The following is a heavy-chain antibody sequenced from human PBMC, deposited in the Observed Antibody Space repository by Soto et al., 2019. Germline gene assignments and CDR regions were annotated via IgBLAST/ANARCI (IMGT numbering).Heavy chain of an antibody. J-gene: IGHJ4*02. Sequence: QVQLQESGPGLVKPSQTLSLTCTVSGGSISSGGYYWSWIRQHPGKGLEWIGYIYYSGSTYYNPSLKSRVTISVDTSKNQFSLKLSSVTAADTAVYYCARENLIPGSSIATRDWVAEYWGQGTLVTVSS. CDR3: ARENLIPGSSIATRDWVAEY. CDR1: GGSISSGGYY. CDR2: IYYSGST. V-gene: IGHV4-31*03. D-gene: IGHD6-6*01.